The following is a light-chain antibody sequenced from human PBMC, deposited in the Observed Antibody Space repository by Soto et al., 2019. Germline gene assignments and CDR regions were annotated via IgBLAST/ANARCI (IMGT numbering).Light chain of an antibody. Sequence: QSALTQPASVSGSLGQSITISCTGSKSDIGIYNLVSWYQQDPGKAPKLIIFEVNKRPSGISSRFSGSKSANTASLTIAGLQPDDESKYNCASYAGGTNFMVFGGGTKVTVL. CDR3: ASYAGGTNFMV. V-gene: IGLV2-23*02. J-gene: IGLJ3*02. CDR2: EVN. CDR1: KSDIGIYNL.